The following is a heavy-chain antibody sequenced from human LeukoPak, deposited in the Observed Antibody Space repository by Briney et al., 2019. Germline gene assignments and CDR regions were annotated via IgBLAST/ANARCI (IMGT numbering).Heavy chain of an antibody. CDR1: GYTFTGYY. D-gene: IGHD3-10*02. J-gene: IGHJ4*02. CDR3: ARDLDLGSGSPNPY. Sequence: ASVKVSCKASGYTFTGYYMHWVRQAPGQGLEWMGWINTNTGNPTYAQGFTGRFVFSLDTSVSTAYLQISSLKAEDTAVYYCARDLDLGSGSPNPYWGQGTLVTVSS. V-gene: IGHV7-4-1*02. CDR2: INTNTGNP.